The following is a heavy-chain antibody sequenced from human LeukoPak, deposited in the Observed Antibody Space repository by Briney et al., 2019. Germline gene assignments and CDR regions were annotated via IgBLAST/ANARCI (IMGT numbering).Heavy chain of an antibody. CDR2: ISHKADSYTT. Sequence: PGGSLRLSCAASGFTFSDHYMDWVRQAPGKGLEWVGRISHKADSYTTDYAASVKGRFTISRDDSKNSLYLQMNSLETEDTAVYYCGRGGGSSIDSWGQGTLVTVSS. D-gene: IGHD6-13*01. CDR1: GFTFSDHY. J-gene: IGHJ4*02. V-gene: IGHV3-72*01. CDR3: GRGGGSSIDS.